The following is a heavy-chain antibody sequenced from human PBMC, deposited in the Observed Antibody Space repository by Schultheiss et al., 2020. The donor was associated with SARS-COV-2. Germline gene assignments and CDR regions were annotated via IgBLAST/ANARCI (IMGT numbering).Heavy chain of an antibody. CDR3: ARGNIVVVVAATRSSWFDP. J-gene: IGHJ5*02. V-gene: IGHV4-59*12. Sequence: SQTLSLTCTVSGGSISSYYWSWIRQPPGKGLEWIGYIHYSGTTNYNPSLKSRVTLSVDTSKNQFSLKLSSVTAADTAVYYCARGNIVVVVAATRSSWFDPWGQGTLVTVSS. CDR1: GGSISSYY. D-gene: IGHD2-15*01. CDR2: IHYSGTT.